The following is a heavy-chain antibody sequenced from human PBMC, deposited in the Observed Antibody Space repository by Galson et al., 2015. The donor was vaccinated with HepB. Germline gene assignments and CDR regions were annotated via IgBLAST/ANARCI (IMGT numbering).Heavy chain of an antibody. J-gene: IGHJ6*03. CDR1: GYTLSDYY. Sequence: SVKVSCKASGYTLSDYYMHWVRQAPGQGLEWMAWINTNSGDTNYAQKFQGRVTVTRDTSINTVYMEMSGLRSDDTAVYYCAKDGGAGYCGPTSCQCFFYVDVWGKGTTVTVSS. V-gene: IGHV1-2*02. CDR2: INTNSGDT. CDR3: AKDGGAGYCGPTSCQCFFYVDV. D-gene: IGHD2-21*01.